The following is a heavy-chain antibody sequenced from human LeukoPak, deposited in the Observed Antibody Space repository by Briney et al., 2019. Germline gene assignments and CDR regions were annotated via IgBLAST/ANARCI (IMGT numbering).Heavy chain of an antibody. D-gene: IGHD3-10*01. V-gene: IGHV4-61*02. CDR3: ASATYYYGSGSYRDAFDI. CDR2: IYTSGST. J-gene: IGHJ3*02. Sequence: TLSLTCTVSGGSISSGSYYWSWIQQPAGKGLEWIGRIYTSGSTNYNPSLKSRVTISVDTSKNQFSLKLSSVTAADTAVYYCASATYYYGSGSYRDAFDIWGQGTMVTVSS. CDR1: GGSISSGSYY.